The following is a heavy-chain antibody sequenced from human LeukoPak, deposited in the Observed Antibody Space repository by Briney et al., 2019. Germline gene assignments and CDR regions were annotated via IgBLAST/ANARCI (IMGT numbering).Heavy chain of an antibody. CDR3: ARVFWEKDGFIGAFDI. V-gene: IGHV3-11*06. D-gene: IGHD3-3*01. J-gene: IGHJ3*02. CDR2: ISNSGSNT. CDR1: GFTFSDYD. Sequence: PGGSLRLSCAASGFTFSDYDMSWIRQAPGKGLQWVSYISNSGSNTNYADSVKGRFTISRDNSKNTLYLQMNSLRAEDTAVYYCARVFWEKDGFIGAFDIWGQGTMVTVSS.